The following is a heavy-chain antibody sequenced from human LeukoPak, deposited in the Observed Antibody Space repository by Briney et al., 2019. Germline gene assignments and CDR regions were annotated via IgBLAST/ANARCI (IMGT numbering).Heavy chain of an antibody. CDR2: INHSGST. D-gene: IGHD5-18*01. J-gene: IGHJ4*02. V-gene: IGHV4-34*01. CDR1: GGSFSGYY. Sequence: SETLSLTCAVYGGSFSGYYWSWIRQPPGKGLEWIGEINHSGSTNYNPSLKSRVTISVDTSKNQFSLKLSSVTAADTAVYYCARVGYSYGRFDYWGQGTLVTVSS. CDR3: ARVGYSYGRFDY.